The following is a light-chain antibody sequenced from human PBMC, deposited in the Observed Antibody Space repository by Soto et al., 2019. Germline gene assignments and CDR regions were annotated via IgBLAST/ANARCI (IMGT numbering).Light chain of an antibody. V-gene: IGKV3-15*01. Sequence: EKVMTQSPATLSVSPGEKAILSCSASQSVSSNLAWYQQKPGQAPRLLIYGASTRAIDIPARFSGSGSETEFTLTISSLQSEDFAVYYCQQYNNWPAINFGQGTRLEIK. CDR1: QSVSSN. CDR2: GAS. J-gene: IGKJ5*01. CDR3: QQYNNWPAIN.